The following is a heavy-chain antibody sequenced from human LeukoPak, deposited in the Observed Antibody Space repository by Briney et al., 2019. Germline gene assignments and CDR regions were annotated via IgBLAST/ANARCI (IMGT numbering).Heavy chain of an antibody. J-gene: IGHJ3*02. Sequence: GASLKISCKGSGYRFTSYWIGWVRKMPGKGLEWMGIIYPGDSDTRYSPSFQGQVTISADKSISTAYLQWSSLRASDTAMYYCAREPRGLTDAFDIWGQGTMVTVSS. D-gene: IGHD3-10*01. V-gene: IGHV5-51*01. CDR2: IYPGDSDT. CDR1: GYRFTSYW. CDR3: AREPRGLTDAFDI.